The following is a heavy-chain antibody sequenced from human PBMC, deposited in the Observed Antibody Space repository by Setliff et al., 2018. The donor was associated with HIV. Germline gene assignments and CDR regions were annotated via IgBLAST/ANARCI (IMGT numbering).Heavy chain of an antibody. D-gene: IGHD2-15*01. V-gene: IGHV3-7*03. CDR2: MNTDGSVK. Sequence: SLRLSCVASGFTFSRSWMDWVRQAPGKGLEWVASMNTDGSVKYHVDSARGRFTISRDNTKNSLYLQMNSLRVEDTAVYYCARDSGWSAFDMWGQGTMVTVSS. J-gene: IGHJ3*02. CDR1: GFTFSRSW. CDR3: ARDSGWSAFDM.